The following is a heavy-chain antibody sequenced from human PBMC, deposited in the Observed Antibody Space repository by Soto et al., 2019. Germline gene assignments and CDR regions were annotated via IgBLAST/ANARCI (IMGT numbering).Heavy chain of an antibody. Sequence: SETLSLTCTVSGGSISSGGYYWSWIRQHPGKGLEWIGYIYYSGSTYYNPSLKSRVTISVDTSKNQFSLKLSSVTAADTAEYYCARERSGSYGIDYWGQGTLVTVSS. CDR2: IYYSGST. V-gene: IGHV4-31*03. CDR3: ARERSGSYGIDY. D-gene: IGHD1-26*01. J-gene: IGHJ4*02. CDR1: GGSISSGGYY.